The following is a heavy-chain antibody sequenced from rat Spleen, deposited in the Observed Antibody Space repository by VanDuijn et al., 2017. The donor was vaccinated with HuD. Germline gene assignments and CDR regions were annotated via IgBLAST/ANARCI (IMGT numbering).Heavy chain of an antibody. CDR2: ISTGGGNT. Sequence: EVQLVESGGGLVQPGRSLKLSCAASGFTFSNYDMAWVRQAPTKGLEWVTSISTGGGNTYYRDSVKGRFTLSRDNAKSTLYLQMDSLRSEDTATYYCARHERSTYYGYQYYFDYWGQGVMVTVSS. V-gene: IGHV5S23*01. CDR3: ARHERSTYYGYQYYFDY. CDR1: GFTFSNYD. D-gene: IGHD1-9*01. J-gene: IGHJ2*01.